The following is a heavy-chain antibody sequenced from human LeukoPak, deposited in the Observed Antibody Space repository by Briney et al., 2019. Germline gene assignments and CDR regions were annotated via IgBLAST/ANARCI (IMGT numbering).Heavy chain of an antibody. J-gene: IGHJ4*02. CDR1: GGSFSGYY. CDR3: ARGSSSNDF. D-gene: IGHD6-6*01. V-gene: IGHV4-34*01. CDR2: INHSGST. Sequence: SETLSLTCAVYGGSFSGYYWSWIRQPPGKGLEWIGEINHSGSTNYNPSLKSRVTISVDTSKNQFSLKLSSVTAADTAVYYCARGSSSNDFWGQGTLVTVSS.